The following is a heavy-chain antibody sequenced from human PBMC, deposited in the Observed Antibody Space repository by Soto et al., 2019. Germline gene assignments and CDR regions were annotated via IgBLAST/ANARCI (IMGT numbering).Heavy chain of an antibody. CDR3: ARDASANWYVDWYFDL. J-gene: IGHJ2*01. V-gene: IGHV3-30-3*01. CDR1: GFTFSNSP. D-gene: IGHD1-1*01. Sequence: QVQLVESGGGVVQSGGSLRLSCAASGFTFSNSPMHWLRQAPGKGLEWVAIIANDASSEHYADSVKGRFTISRDNAENTLYLQMNSLITEDTALYYYARDASANWYVDWYFDLWGRGTLVTVPS. CDR2: IANDASSE.